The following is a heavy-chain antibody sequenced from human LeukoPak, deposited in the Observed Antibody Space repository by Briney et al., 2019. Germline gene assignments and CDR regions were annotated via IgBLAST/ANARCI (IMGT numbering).Heavy chain of an antibody. Sequence: PGGSLRLSRAASGFTFSSYAMSWVRQAPGKGLEWVSVISGSGVTTYYADSVKGRFTISRDNSKNTLYLQMSSLRAEDTAVYYCAKDAVAVAGFPHYFDYWGQGTLVTVSS. CDR3: AKDAVAVAGFPHYFDY. CDR1: GFTFSSYA. D-gene: IGHD6-19*01. V-gene: IGHV3-23*01. J-gene: IGHJ4*02. CDR2: ISGSGVTT.